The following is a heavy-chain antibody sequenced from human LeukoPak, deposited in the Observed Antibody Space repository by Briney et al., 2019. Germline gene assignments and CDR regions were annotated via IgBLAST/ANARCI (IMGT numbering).Heavy chain of an antibody. V-gene: IGHV3-30*18. Sequence: PGRSLRLSCAASGFTFSSYGMHWVRQAPGKGLEWVAVISYDGSNKYYADSVKGRFTISRDNSKNTLYLQMNSLRAEDTAVYYCAKARSGWGQGTLVTVS. CDR3: AKARSG. CDR2: ISYDGSNK. J-gene: IGHJ4*02. CDR1: GFTFSSYG.